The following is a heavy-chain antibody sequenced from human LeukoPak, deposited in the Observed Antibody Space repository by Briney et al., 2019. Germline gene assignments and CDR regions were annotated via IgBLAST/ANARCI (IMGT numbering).Heavy chain of an antibody. CDR3: ARDIAAAGAPPYYYYYYGMDV. CDR1: GFTFSSYA. J-gene: IGHJ6*02. Sequence: PGGSLRLSCAASGFTFSSYAMHWVRQAPGKGLEWVAVIWYDGSNKYYADSVKGRFTISRDNSKNTLYLQMNSLRAEDTAVYYCARDIAAAGAPPYYYYYYGMDVWGQGTTVTVSS. CDR2: IWYDGSNK. D-gene: IGHD6-13*01. V-gene: IGHV3-33*08.